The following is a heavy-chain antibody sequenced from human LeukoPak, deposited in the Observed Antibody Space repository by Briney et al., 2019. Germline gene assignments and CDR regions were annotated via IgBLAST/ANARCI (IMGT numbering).Heavy chain of an antibody. J-gene: IGHJ6*03. CDR1: GGSIRSSSYY. Sequence: SETLSLTCTVSGGSIRSSSYYWGWIRQPPGEGLEWIGSIYYSGSTYYNPSLKSRVTISADTSKNQFSLKLSSVTAADTAVYYCATRSELYSYYYMDVWGKGTTVTISS. CDR2: IYYSGST. CDR3: ATRSELYSYYYMDV. D-gene: IGHD1-26*01. V-gene: IGHV4-39*01.